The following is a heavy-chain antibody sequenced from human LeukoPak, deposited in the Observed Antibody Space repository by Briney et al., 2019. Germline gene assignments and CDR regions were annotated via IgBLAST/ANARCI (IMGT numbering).Heavy chain of an antibody. Sequence: SETLSLTCAVYGGSFSGYYWSWIRQPPGKGLEWIGEINHSGSTNYNPSLKSRVTISVDTSKNQFSLKLSSVTAADTAVYYCARAPPVVVVPAATPNYLYYFDYWGQGTLDTVSS. V-gene: IGHV4-34*01. J-gene: IGHJ4*02. D-gene: IGHD2-2*01. CDR1: GGSFSGYY. CDR3: ARAPPVVVVPAATPNYLYYFDY. CDR2: INHSGST.